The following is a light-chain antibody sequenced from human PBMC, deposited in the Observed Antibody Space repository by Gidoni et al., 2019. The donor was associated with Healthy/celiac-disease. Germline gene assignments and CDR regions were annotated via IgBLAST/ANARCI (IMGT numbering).Light chain of an antibody. CDR1: QSISSW. Sequence: DIQMTQSPSTLSASVGDRVTITCRASQSISSWLAWYQQKPGKAPKLLIYDASSLESGVPSRFSGSGSGTEFTLTISSLKPDDFATYYCQQYNSYSSKTFGQGTKVEIK. V-gene: IGKV1-5*01. CDR2: DAS. J-gene: IGKJ1*01. CDR3: QQYNSYSSKT.